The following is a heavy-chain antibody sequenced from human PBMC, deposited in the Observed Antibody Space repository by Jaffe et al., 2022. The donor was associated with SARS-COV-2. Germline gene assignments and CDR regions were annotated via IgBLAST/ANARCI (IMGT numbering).Heavy chain of an antibody. CDR2: ISGGDAGT. Sequence: EVQLVESGGGLVQPGGSLRLSCAASGFTFSSYAVHWVRQAPGKGLEWVSGISGGDAGTYYADSVKGRFTISRDNSKNTLYLQMNSLRAEDAALYYCATGFGTYSKGYYFDYWGQGTLVTVSS. CDR3: ATGFGTYSKGYYFDY. J-gene: IGHJ4*02. CDR1: GFTFSSYA. V-gene: IGHV3-23*04. D-gene: IGHD5-18*01.